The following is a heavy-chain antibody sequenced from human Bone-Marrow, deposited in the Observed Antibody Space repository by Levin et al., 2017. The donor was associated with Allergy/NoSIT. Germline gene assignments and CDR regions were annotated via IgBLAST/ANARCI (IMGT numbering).Heavy chain of an antibody. CDR2: IYYSGST. D-gene: IGHD6-19*01. Sequence: SETLSLTCTVSGGSISSSSYYWGWIRQPPGKGLEWIGSIYYSGSTYYNPSLKSRVTISVDTSKNQFSLKLSSVTAADTAVYYCAGGGSSGWYSVGWFDPWGQGTLVTVSS. J-gene: IGHJ5*02. CDR1: GGSISSSSYY. CDR3: AGGGSSGWYSVGWFDP. V-gene: IGHV4-39*07.